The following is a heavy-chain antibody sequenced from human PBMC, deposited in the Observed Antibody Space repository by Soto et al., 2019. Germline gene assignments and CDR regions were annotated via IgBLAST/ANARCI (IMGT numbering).Heavy chain of an antibody. Sequence: GGSLRLSCAASGFTFSSYAMSWVRQAPGKGLKWVSAISGRGGSTYYADTVKGRFTISRDNTKNTLYLQMNSLRAEDTAVFYFAKVENYDILTGPYNYFDYWGQGTLVTVSS. D-gene: IGHD3-9*01. CDR3: AKVENYDILTGPYNYFDY. V-gene: IGHV3-23*01. CDR1: GFTFSSYA. J-gene: IGHJ4*02. CDR2: ISGRGGST.